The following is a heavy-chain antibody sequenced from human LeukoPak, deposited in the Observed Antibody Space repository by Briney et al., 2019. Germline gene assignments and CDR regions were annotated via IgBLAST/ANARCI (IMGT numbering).Heavy chain of an antibody. J-gene: IGHJ4*02. D-gene: IGHD6-13*01. CDR1: GFTFSSYE. Sequence: PGGSLRLSCAASGFTFSSYEMNWVRQAPGKGLEWVSYISSSGSTIYYADSVKGRFTISRDNAKNSLYLQMSSLRAEDTAVYYCARDRGVYSRTLEDWGQGTLVTVSS. CDR2: ISSSGSTI. V-gene: IGHV3-48*03. CDR3: ARDRGVYSRTLED.